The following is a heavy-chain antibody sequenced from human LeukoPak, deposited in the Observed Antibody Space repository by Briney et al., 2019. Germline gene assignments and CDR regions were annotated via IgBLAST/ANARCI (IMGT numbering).Heavy chain of an antibody. D-gene: IGHD5-18*01. CDR1: GFTFSSYA. J-gene: IGHJ3*02. V-gene: IGHV3-23*01. CDR2: ISGSGGST. Sequence: GGSLRLSCAASGFTFSSYAMSWVRQAPGKGLEWVSAISGSGGSTYYADSVKGRFTISRDNSKNTLYLQMNSLRAEDTAVYYCAKDRHEGGQLWLRGAFDIWGQGTMVTVSS. CDR3: AKDRHEGGQLWLRGAFDI.